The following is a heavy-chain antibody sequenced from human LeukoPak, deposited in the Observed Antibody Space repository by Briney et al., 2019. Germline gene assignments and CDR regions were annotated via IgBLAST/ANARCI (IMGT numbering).Heavy chain of an antibody. CDR3: ARGGGYGGNSVSHLWFDP. CDR2: ISAYNGNT. CDR1: GYTFTSYG. D-gene: IGHD4-23*01. Sequence: ASVKVSCKASGYTFTSYGISWVRQAPGQGLEWMGWISAYNGNTNYAQKLQGRVTMTTDTSTSTAYMELRSLRSDDTAVYYCARGGGYGGNSVSHLWFDPWGQGTLVTVSP. V-gene: IGHV1-18*01. J-gene: IGHJ5*02.